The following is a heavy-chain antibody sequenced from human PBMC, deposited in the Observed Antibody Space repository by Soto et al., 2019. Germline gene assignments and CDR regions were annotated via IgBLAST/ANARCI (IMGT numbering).Heavy chain of an antibody. CDR1: GFTFSNYA. Sequence: GGSLRLSCAASGFTFSNYAMNWVRQAPGKGLEWVSGISDSGGGTYYADSVRGRFTISRDNSKDTLSLQMNSLRAEDTAVYYCAKGPLYSYGSYYFDFWGQGTLVTVSS. CDR2: ISDSGGGT. CDR3: AKGPLYSYGSYYFDF. D-gene: IGHD5-18*01. J-gene: IGHJ4*02. V-gene: IGHV3-23*01.